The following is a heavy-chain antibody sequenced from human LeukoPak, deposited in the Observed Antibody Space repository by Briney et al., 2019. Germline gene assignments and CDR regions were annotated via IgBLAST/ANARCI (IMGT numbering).Heavy chain of an antibody. CDR3: ARDWFDGDYDRFDY. CDR1: RFTFSSYW. J-gene: IGHJ4*02. CDR2: INQDGSQK. D-gene: IGHD4-17*01. V-gene: IGHV3-7*03. Sequence: SGGSLRLSCAVSRFTFSSYWMSWFRQAPGKGLEWVANINQDGSQKFSVDSVKGRFTISRDNAKNSLSLQMNSLRVEDTAVYYCARDWFDGDYDRFDYWGQGTLVTVSS.